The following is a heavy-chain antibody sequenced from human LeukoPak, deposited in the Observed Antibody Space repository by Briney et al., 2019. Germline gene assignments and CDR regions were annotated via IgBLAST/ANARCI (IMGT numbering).Heavy chain of an antibody. CDR2: ISGSGGST. Sequence: GGSLRLSCAASGLTFSSYAMSWVRQAPGKGLEWVSAISGSGGSTYYADSVKGRFTISRDNSKNTLYLQMNSLRAEDTAVYYCAKIYSSSWYGLIDYWGQGTLVTVSS. J-gene: IGHJ4*02. CDR3: AKIYSSSWYGLIDY. CDR1: GLTFSSYA. D-gene: IGHD6-13*01. V-gene: IGHV3-23*01.